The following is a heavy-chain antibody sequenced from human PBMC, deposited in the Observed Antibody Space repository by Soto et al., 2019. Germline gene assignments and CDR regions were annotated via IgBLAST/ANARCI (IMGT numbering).Heavy chain of an antibody. J-gene: IGHJ4*02. CDR1: GYTFTSYA. CDR3: ARDPGYSGYDRYFDY. D-gene: IGHD5-12*01. V-gene: IGHV1-3*01. CDR2: INAGNGNT. Sequence: GASVKVSCKASGYTFTSYAMHWVRQAPGQRLEWMGWINAGNGNTKYSQKFQGRVTITRDTSASTAYIELSSLRSEDTAVYYCARDPGYSGYDRYFDYWGQGTLVTVSS.